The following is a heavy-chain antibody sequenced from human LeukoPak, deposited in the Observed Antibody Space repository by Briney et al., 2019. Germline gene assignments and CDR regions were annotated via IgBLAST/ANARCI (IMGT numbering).Heavy chain of an antibody. J-gene: IGHJ4*02. Sequence: SETLSLTCTVSGGSISSYYWSWIRQPPGKGLEWIGYIYYSGSTNYNPSLKSRVTISVDTSKNQFSLKLSSVTAADTAVYYCASSGGIPFRLDYWGQGTLVTVSS. CDR2: IYYSGST. CDR1: GGSISSYY. D-gene: IGHD1-26*01. CDR3: ASSGGIPFRLDY. V-gene: IGHV4-59*01.